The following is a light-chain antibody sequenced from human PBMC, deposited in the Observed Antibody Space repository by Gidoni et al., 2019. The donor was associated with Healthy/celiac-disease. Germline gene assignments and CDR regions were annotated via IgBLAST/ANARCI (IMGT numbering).Light chain of an antibody. V-gene: IGKV1-9*01. CDR2: AAS. CDR3: QQLNSYALT. Sequence: DIQLTQSQSFLSASVGDRVTITCRASQGISSYLAWYQQKQGKAPKLLIYAASTLQSGVPSRFSGSGSGTEFTLTISSLQPEDFATYYCQQLNSYALTFGGGTKVEIK. CDR1: QGISSY. J-gene: IGKJ4*01.